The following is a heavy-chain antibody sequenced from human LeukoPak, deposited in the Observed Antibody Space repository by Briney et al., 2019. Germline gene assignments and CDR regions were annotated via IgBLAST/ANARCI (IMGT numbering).Heavy chain of an antibody. CDR3: ARYHGAIVVVPATMNDAFDI. CDR2: INPNSGGT. CDR1: RYTFTGYY. Sequence: ASVTVSCKASRYTFTGYYMHWVRQAPGQGLEWMGWINPNSGGTNYAQKFQGRVTMTRDTSISTAYMELSRLRSDDTAVYYCARYHGAIVVVPATMNDAFDIWGQGTMVTVSS. J-gene: IGHJ3*02. D-gene: IGHD2-2*01. V-gene: IGHV1-2*02.